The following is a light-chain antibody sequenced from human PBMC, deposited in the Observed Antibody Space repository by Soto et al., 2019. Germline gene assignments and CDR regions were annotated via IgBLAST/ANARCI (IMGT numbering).Light chain of an antibody. CDR2: GAS. J-gene: IGKJ5*01. V-gene: IGKV3-15*01. CDR1: QRVSSN. CDR3: QQRSNWPPVT. Sequence: EIVVTQSHATLSESPGAIAALSCRASQRVSSNLAWYQHNRGQAPRLLIYGASTRATGIPARFSGSGSGTDFILTISCLQSEDFAVYYCQQRSNWPPVTFGQGTRLEIK.